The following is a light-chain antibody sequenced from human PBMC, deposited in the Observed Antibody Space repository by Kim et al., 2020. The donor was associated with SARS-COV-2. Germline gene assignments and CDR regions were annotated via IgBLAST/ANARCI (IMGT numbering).Light chain of an antibody. V-gene: IGKV1-33*01. Sequence: DIQMTQSPSSLSASIGDRVTITCQASQDIHNFLNWYQQKPGRAPELLIYDAFDLETGVPSRFSGSASGTEYTFTISSLQREDVATYYCQQYDGVPPWTFGQGTKVDIK. CDR1: QDIHNF. CDR3: QQYDGVPPWT. J-gene: IGKJ1*01. CDR2: DAF.